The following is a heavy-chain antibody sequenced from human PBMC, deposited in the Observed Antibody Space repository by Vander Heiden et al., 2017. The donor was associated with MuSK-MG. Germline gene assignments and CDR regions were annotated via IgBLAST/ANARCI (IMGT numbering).Heavy chain of an antibody. CDR1: GYTCTSYG. V-gene: IGHV1-18*01. D-gene: IGHD3-16*01. CDR3: ARDPWGGAFDI. CDR2: ISVNNGNT. J-gene: IGHJ3*02. Sequence: QVQLVQSGAEVKKPGASVKVSCTASGYTCTSYGISWVRQAPGQGLEWMGWISVNNGNTNHAQKLQGRLTMTTDTSTSTAYMELRSLRFDDTALYYCARDPWGGAFDIWGQGTMVTVSS.